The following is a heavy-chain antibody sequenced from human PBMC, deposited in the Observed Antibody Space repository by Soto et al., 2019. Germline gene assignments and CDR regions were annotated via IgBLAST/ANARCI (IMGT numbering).Heavy chain of an antibody. J-gene: IGHJ3*02. Sequence: SETLSLTCTVSGGSISSSSYYWGWIRQPPGKGLEWIGSIYYSGSTYYNPSLKSRVTISVDTSKNQFSLKLSSVTAADTAVYYCARPPHATHYAFDIWGQGTMVTVSS. CDR2: IYYSGST. V-gene: IGHV4-39*01. CDR1: GGSISSSSYY. CDR3: ARPPHATHYAFDI.